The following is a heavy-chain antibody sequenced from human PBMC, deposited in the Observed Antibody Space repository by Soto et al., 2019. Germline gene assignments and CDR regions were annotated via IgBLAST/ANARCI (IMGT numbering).Heavy chain of an antibody. CDR3: ARDPRETPTDY. V-gene: IGHV1-18*01. Sequence: ASVKVSCKASGYTFTNYGVSWVRQAPGQGLEWMGWISAKNGDTNFAQRFRGRISMTTDTSTDTVYMELRSLKPDDTAVYYCARDPRETPTDYCGQGTLVTVYS. CDR1: GYTFTNYG. J-gene: IGHJ4*02. CDR2: ISAKNGDT.